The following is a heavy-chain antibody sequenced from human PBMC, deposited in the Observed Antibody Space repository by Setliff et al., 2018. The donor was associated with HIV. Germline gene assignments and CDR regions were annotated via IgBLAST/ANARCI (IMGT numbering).Heavy chain of an antibody. Sequence: GSLRLSCEASGFTFSTYSMNWVRQAPGKGLEWVSSISSSSRSKYHADSVKGRFTISRDNAKNSLYLQMNSLTAEDTAVYYCARDVSWRVRTYIDYWGQGALVTVSS. CDR1: GFTFSTYS. CDR2: ISSSSRSK. CDR3: ARDVSWRVRTYIDY. D-gene: IGHD3-3*01. V-gene: IGHV3-21*01. J-gene: IGHJ4*02.